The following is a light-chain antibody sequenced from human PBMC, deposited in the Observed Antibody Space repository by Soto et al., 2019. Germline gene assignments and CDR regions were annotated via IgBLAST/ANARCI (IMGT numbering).Light chain of an antibody. V-gene: IGLV2-23*01. CDR2: EGS. J-gene: IGLJ2*01. Sequence: QSVLAQPASVSGSPGQSIIISCTGTSSDVGSYNLVSWYQQRPGEAPRLLISEGSKRPSGVSNRFSGSKSGNTASLTISGLQAEDEADYYCCSHAGSANPYVIFGGGTKLTVL. CDR1: SSDVGSYNL. CDR3: CSHAGSANPYVI.